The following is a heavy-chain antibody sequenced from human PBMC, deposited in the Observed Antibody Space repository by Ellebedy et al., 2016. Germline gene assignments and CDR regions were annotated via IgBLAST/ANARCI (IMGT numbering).Heavy chain of an antibody. CDR1: GFSFSTYW. Sequence: GGSLRLSCAASGFSFSTYWMHWVREAPGKGLMWISRISPDGGSVRYADSVKGRFTISRDNAQNTLFLQMNSLRVEDTAVYYCARGWSTPDSWGQGTLVIVSS. J-gene: IGHJ4*02. CDR2: ISPDGGSV. CDR3: ARGWSTPDS. V-gene: IGHV3-74*01. D-gene: IGHD2-15*01.